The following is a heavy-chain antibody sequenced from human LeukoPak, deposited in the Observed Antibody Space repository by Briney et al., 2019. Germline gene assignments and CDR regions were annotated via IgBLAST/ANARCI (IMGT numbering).Heavy chain of an antibody. Sequence: GGSLRLSCAASGFTVSSNYMSWVCQAPGKGLEWVSVIYSGGSTYYADSMKGRFTISRDNSKNALYLQMNSLRAEDTAVYYCARAYSSSWPLYYYYYGMDVWGQGTTVTVSS. CDR2: IYSGGST. D-gene: IGHD6-13*01. J-gene: IGHJ6*02. V-gene: IGHV3-66*01. CDR1: GFTVSSNY. CDR3: ARAYSSSWPLYYYYYGMDV.